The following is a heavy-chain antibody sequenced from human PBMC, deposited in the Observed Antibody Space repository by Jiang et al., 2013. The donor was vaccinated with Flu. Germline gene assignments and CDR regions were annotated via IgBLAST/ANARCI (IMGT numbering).Heavy chain of an antibody. D-gene: IGHD6-13*01. CDR2: ISYDGSNK. Sequence: VQLVESGGGVVQPGRSLRLSCAASGFTFSSYAMHWVRQAPGKGLEWVAVISYDGSNKYYADSVKGRFTISRDNSKNTLYLQMNSLRAEDTAVYYCARDERIAAAGPLYWGQGTLVTVSS. J-gene: IGHJ4*02. CDR1: GFTFSSYA. V-gene: IGHV3-30-3*01. CDR3: ARDERIAAAGPLY.